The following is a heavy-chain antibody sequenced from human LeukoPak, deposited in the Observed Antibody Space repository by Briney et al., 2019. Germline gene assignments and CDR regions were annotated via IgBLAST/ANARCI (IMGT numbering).Heavy chain of an antibody. D-gene: IGHD6-13*01. CDR3: VKKGSSWSPRFDS. V-gene: IGHV3-23*01. CDR1: GFTFSRSD. CDR2: ISGSGGST. J-gene: IGHJ5*01. Sequence: PGGSLRLSCSASGFTFSRSDMIWVRQAPGKGLEWVSIISGSGGSTFHADSVRGRFTISRDNSDNRLYLQMNSLRVEDTAVYFCVKKGSSWSPRFDSWGQGTLVTVSS.